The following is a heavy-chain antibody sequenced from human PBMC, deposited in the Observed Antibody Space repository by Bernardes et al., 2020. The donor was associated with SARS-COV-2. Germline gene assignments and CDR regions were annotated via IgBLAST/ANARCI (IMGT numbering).Heavy chain of an antibody. CDR2: IYTSGST. J-gene: IGHJ5*02. Sequence: SETLSLTCTVSGGSISSYYWSWIRQPAGKGLEWIGRIYTSGSTNYNPSLKSRVTMSVDTSKSQFSLRLTSVTAADTAVYYCARHSGRPQLKMVGVVFHPGIWFDPWGQGTLVTVSS. CDR3: ARHSGRPQLKMVGVVFHPGIWFDP. V-gene: IGHV4-4*07. D-gene: IGHD3-3*01. CDR1: GGSISSYY.